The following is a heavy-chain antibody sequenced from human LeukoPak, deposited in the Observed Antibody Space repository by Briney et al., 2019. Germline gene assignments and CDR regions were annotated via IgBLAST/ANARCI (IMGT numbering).Heavy chain of an antibody. V-gene: IGHV1-69*04. J-gene: IGHJ4*02. CDR1: GYTFTSYA. Sequence: ASVKVSCKASGYTFTSYAISWVRQTPGQGLEWMGRIIPILGIANYAQKFQGRVTITADKSTSTAYMELSSLRSEDTAVYYCARDRGATTSYYFDYWGQGTLVTVSS. CDR3: ARDRGATTSYYFDY. CDR2: IIPILGIA. D-gene: IGHD1-26*01.